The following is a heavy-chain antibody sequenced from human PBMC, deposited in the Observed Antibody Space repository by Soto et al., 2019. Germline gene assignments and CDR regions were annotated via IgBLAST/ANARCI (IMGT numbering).Heavy chain of an antibody. CDR2: IWYDGSNK. D-gene: IGHD3-10*01. J-gene: IGHJ4*02. Sequence: QVQLVESGGGVVQPGRSLRLSCAASGFTFSSYGMHWVRQAPGKGLEWVAVIWYDGSNKYYADSVKGRFTISRDNSKNPLYLQMNSLRAEDTAVYYCAREKDYYYGSGSYYNSLVYWAQGTLVTVSS. CDR1: GFTFSSYG. V-gene: IGHV3-33*01. CDR3: AREKDYYYGSGSYYNSLVY.